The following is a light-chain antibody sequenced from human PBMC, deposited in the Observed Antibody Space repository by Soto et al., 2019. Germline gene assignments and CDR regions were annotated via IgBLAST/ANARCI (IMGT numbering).Light chain of an antibody. J-gene: IGKJ2*01. CDR2: EAS. Sequence: DIQMTQSPSSLSASVGDRVTITCRASQAISNFFAWYQQKPGKAPTLLISEASTLQTGVPSRFSGRGSGTDFTLTISRLQPEDFATYFCQNFNGAPYAFGQGTKLEVK. CDR3: QNFNGAPYA. CDR1: QAISNF. V-gene: IGKV1-27*01.